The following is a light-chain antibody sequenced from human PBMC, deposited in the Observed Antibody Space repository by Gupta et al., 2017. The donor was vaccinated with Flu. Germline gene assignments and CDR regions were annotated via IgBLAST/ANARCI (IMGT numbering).Light chain of an antibody. Sequence: QSALPQPASVSGSPVQSITISCTGTSSDVGGHNYVAWYQQNPGEAPKLMIYEVSNRPSGVPDRFSGSKSGNTASLTXTXLQAEDXADYYCSSYTSSTTWVFGEGTKLTVL. J-gene: IGLJ3*02. CDR2: EVS. V-gene: IGLV2-14*01. CDR3: SSYTSSTTWV. CDR1: SSDVGGHNY.